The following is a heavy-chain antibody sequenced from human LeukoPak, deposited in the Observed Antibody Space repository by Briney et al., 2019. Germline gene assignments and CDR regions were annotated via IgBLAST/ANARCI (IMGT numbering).Heavy chain of an antibody. CDR1: GDSISGPY. V-gene: IGHV4-4*09. J-gene: IGHJ1*01. CDR3: ASHSKLQELRR. D-gene: IGHD1-7*01. Sequence: KPSETLSLTCNVSGDSISGPYWNWIRQSPGRGLEWIGYIYTSGSTNYNPSLKSRVTISVDTSKNQFSLKLSSVTAADTAVYYCASHSKLQELRRWGQGTLVSVSS. CDR2: IYTSGST.